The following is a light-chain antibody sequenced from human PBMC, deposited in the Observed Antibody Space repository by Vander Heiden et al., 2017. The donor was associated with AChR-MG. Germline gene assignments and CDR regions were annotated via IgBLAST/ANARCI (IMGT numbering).Light chain of an antibody. CDR1: QSVSSN. CDR2: GAS. V-gene: IGKV3-15*01. J-gene: IGKJ1*01. Sequence: EIVMTQSPATLSVSPGERATLSCRASQSVSSNLAGYQQNPGQAPRLLIYGASNRTTGSPARFIGSGCGREFTLTISSRQSEDVAVEYCQQYYNRSPWTFGQGTKVEI. CDR3: QQYYNRSPWT.